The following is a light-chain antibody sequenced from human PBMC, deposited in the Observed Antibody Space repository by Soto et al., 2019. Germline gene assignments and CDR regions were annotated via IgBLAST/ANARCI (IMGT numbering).Light chain of an antibody. Sequence: DIQMTQSPSSVSASVGDRVTITCRASQDITSWLAWYQQKPGKAPKLLISAASSLQSGVPSRFSGSGYGTAFTLTISSLQPEDFATYYCQQAISFPGLTLGGGTKVDIK. J-gene: IGKJ4*01. CDR1: QDITSW. CDR3: QQAISFPGLT. V-gene: IGKV1-12*01. CDR2: AAS.